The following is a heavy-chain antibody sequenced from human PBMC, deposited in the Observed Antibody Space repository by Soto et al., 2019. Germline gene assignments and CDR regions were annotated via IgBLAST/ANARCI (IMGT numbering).Heavy chain of an antibody. J-gene: IGHJ4*02. CDR3: AREWPVTSDY. Sequence: QVQLVQSGAEVKKPGASVKVSCKASGYTITNYYMHWVRQAPGQGLEWMGIINPSGGSTSYAQKFQGRVTMTRDTSTSTVYMELSSLRLEDTAVYYCAREWPVTSDYWGQGTLVTVSS. CDR2: INPSGGST. V-gene: IGHV1-46*01. D-gene: IGHD4-17*01. CDR1: GYTITNYY.